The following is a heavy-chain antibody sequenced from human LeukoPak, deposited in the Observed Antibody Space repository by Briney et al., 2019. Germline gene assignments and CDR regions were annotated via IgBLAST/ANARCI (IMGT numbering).Heavy chain of an antibody. V-gene: IGHV1-69*05. CDR3: ARREMWGAVAGQGSNWYFDL. Sequence: SVKVSCKASGGTFSSYAISWVRQAPGQGLEWMGRIIPLFGTANYAQKSQGRVTITTDESTSTAYMELGSLRSEDTAVYYCARREMWGAVAGQGSNWYFDLWGRGTLVTVSS. CDR1: GGTFSSYA. D-gene: IGHD6-19*01. CDR2: IIPLFGTA. J-gene: IGHJ2*01.